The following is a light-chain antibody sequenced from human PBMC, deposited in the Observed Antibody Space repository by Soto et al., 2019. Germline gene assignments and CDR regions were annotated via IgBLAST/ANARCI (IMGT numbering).Light chain of an antibody. V-gene: IGLV1-40*01. CDR3: LSFDSSLSVV. Sequence: QSVLTQPPSVSGAPVQRVTISCTGSSSNIGAGYDVHWYQQLPGRAPKLLIYGNTNRPSGVPDRFSGSKSGTSDSLAITGLKAEDEADYYCLSFDSSLSVVFGGGTKLTVL. CDR1: SSNIGAGYD. CDR2: GNT. J-gene: IGLJ2*01.